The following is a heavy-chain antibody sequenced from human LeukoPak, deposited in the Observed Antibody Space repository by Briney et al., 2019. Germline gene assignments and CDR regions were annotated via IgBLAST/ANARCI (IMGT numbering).Heavy chain of an antibody. CDR2: INHSGST. V-gene: IGHV4-34*01. CDR1: GESFSDYN. Sequence: SETLSLTCAVYGESFSDYNWTWIRQPPGKGLEWIGEINHSGSTNYNPSLKSRVTISVDTSKNQFSLKLSSVTAADTAVYYCARHVTGLLFRPRFDPWGQGTLVTVSS. D-gene: IGHD2-2*01. J-gene: IGHJ5*02. CDR3: ARHVTGLLFRPRFDP.